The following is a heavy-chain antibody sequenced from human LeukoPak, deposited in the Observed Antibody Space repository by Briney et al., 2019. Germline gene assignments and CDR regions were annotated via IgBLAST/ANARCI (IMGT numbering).Heavy chain of an antibody. CDR3: ARVGIVVVVAATLHLDY. CDR2: ISSSSSTI. CDR1: GFTFSSYS. D-gene: IGHD2-15*01. Sequence: GGSLRLSCAASGFTFSSYSMSWIRQAPGKGLEWVSYISSSSSTIYYADSVKGRFTISRDNAKNSLYLQMNSLRDEASAVYYCARVGIVVVVAATLHLDYWGQGTLVTVSS. V-gene: IGHV3-48*02. J-gene: IGHJ4*02.